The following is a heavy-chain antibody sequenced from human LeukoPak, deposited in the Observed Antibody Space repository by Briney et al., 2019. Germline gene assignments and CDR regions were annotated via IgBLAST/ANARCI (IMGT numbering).Heavy chain of an antibody. Sequence: ASVKLSCKASGYTFTGYYMHWVRQAPGQGLELMGWINPNSGGTNYAQKFQGRVTMTRGTSISTAYMELSRLRSDDTAVYYCARDYSEVNIAAAGTRWFDPWGQGTLVTVSS. V-gene: IGHV1-2*02. D-gene: IGHD6-13*01. J-gene: IGHJ5*02. CDR1: GYTFTGYY. CDR3: ARDYSEVNIAAAGTRWFDP. CDR2: INPNSGGT.